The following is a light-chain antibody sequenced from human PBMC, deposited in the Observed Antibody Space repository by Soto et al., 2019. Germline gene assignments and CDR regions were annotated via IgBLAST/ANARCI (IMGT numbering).Light chain of an antibody. CDR2: DAS. V-gene: IGKV3-11*01. J-gene: IGKJ3*01. CDR3: QQRSNWPPGVN. CDR1: QSVSSF. Sequence: EIVLTQSPAILSLSPGERATLSCRASQSVSSFLAWYQQKPGQAPRLLIYDASNRATGIPTRFSGSGSGTEVTLTISSLEPEDVAVYYGQQRSNWPPGVNFCPGTKVDIK.